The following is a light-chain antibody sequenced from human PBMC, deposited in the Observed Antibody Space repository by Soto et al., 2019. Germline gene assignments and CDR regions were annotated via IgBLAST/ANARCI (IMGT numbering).Light chain of an antibody. CDR1: SSDVGSYNL. V-gene: IGLV2-14*02. J-gene: IGLJ3*02. CDR3: SSYTTSGTQV. Sequence: QSALTQPASVSGSPGQSITISCTGTSSDVGSYNLVSWYQHHPGKAPKLMIYEDTNRPSGVSNRFSGSKSGNTASLTISGLQVEDEADYYCSSYTTSGTQVFGGGTKLTVL. CDR2: EDT.